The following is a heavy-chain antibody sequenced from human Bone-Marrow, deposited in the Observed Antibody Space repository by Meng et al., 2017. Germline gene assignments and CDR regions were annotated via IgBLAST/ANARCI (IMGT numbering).Heavy chain of an antibody. J-gene: IGHJ4*02. CDR3: ARTRGYSYGYYGY. CDR2: INHSGST. CDR1: GGSFSGYY. Sequence: VQLQQWGAGLLKPSETLSLPCAVYGGSFSGYYWSWIRQPPGKGLEWIGEINHSGSTNYNPSLKSRVTISVDTSKNQFSLKLSSVPAADTAVYYCARTRGYSYGYYGYWGQGTLVTVSS. D-gene: IGHD5-18*01. V-gene: IGHV4-34*01.